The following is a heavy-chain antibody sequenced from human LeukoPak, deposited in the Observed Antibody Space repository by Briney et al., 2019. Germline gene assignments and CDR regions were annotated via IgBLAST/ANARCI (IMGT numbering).Heavy chain of an antibody. D-gene: IGHD6-19*01. CDR3: ARFSSEWLVIGAFDI. CDR1: GGSLSSYY. J-gene: IGHJ3*02. V-gene: IGHV4-59*01. CDR2: IYYSGST. Sequence: SETLSLTCTVSGGSLSSYYWSWIRQPPGKGLEWIGYIYYSGSTNYNPSLKSRVTISVDTSKNQFSLKLSSVTAADTAVYYCARFSSEWLVIGAFDIWGQGTMVTVSS.